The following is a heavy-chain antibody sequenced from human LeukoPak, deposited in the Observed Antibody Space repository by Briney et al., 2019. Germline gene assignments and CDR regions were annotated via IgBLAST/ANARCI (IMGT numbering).Heavy chain of an antibody. J-gene: IGHJ4*02. V-gene: IGHV4-59*12. CDR1: GVPISSYY. CDR3: ARGRFDY. CDR2: IYESETT. Sequence: PSETLSLTCSVSGVPISSYYWTWIRQTPGRRLEWIGYIYESETTKYNPSLESRVTISVDRSKNQFSLKLSSVTAADTAVYYCARGRFDYWGQGTLVTVSS.